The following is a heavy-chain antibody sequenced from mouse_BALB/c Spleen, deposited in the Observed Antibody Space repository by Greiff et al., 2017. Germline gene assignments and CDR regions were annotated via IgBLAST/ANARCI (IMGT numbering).Heavy chain of an antibody. V-gene: IGHV5-4*02. CDR3: ARIYGNYDAMDY. Sequence: EVMLVESGGDLVKPGGSLKLSCAASGFTFSSYGMYWVRQTPEKRLEWVATISDGGSYTYYPDSVKGRFTISRDNAKNNLYLQMSSLKSEDTAMYYCARIYGNYDAMDYWGQGTSVTVSS. J-gene: IGHJ4*01. D-gene: IGHD2-1*01. CDR2: ISDGGSYT. CDR1: GFTFSSYG.